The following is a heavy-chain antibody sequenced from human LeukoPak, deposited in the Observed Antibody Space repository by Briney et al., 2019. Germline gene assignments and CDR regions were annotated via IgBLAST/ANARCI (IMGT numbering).Heavy chain of an antibody. Sequence: GGSLRLSCVASGFTFSDHYLDWVRQAPGKGLEWVGRIRNKANGYTTAYAASVKGRFSISRDDSKNSLYLQMNSLRVEDTAVYHCAKGVVEVGCSRSIRHYNWFDPWGQGTLVTVSS. D-gene: IGHD2-2*01. CDR3: AKGVVEVGCSRSIRHYNWFDP. CDR1: GFTFSDHY. V-gene: IGHV3-72*01. J-gene: IGHJ5*02. CDR2: IRNKANGYTT.